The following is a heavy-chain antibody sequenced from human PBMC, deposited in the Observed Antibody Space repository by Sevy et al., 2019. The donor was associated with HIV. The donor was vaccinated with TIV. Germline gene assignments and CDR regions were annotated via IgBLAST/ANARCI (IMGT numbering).Heavy chain of an antibody. CDR3: AATKHYYVSSSPPFDY. CDR1: GYTLNKLS. J-gene: IGHJ4*02. Sequence: ASVKVSCKVSGYTLNKLSMHWVRQAPGKGLEWMGSFDPEGGETLYAQKFQARVTMTEDTSTDTAYMELSSLRSEHTAVYYCAATKHYYVSSSPPFDYWGQGTLVSVSS. V-gene: IGHV1-24*01. CDR2: FDPEGGET. D-gene: IGHD3-10*02.